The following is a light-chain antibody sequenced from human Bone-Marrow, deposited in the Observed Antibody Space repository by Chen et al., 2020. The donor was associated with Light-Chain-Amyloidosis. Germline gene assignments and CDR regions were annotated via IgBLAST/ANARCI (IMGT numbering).Light chain of an antibody. CDR1: DLPTKY. J-gene: IGLJ2*01. V-gene: IGLV3-25*03. CDR2: RDT. Sequence: SYELTQPPSVSVSPGQTARITCSGDDLPTKYAYWYQQKPGQAPGLVIHRDTERPSGISERFSGSSSGTTATLTISRVQAEDEADYLCQSADSSGTYEVIFGGGTKLTVL. CDR3: QSADSSGTYEVI.